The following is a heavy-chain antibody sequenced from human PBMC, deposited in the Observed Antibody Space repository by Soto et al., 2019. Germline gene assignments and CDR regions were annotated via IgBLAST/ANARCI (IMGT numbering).Heavy chain of an antibody. Sequence: EVQLVESGGGLVQPGGSLRLSCAASGFTFSSYEMNWVRQAPGKGLEWLSYISSSGSTIYYADSLKGRFTISRDNAKNSLYLQMNSLRAGDTAIYYCARASPKYCCGDCGPGDGWFDAWGQGTLVTVSS. J-gene: IGHJ5*02. CDR1: GFTFSSYE. V-gene: IGHV3-48*03. CDR2: ISSSGSTI. D-gene: IGHD2-21*02. CDR3: ARASPKYCCGDCGPGDGWFDA.